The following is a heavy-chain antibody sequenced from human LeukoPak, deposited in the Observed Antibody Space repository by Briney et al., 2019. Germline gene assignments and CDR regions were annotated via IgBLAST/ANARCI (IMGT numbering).Heavy chain of an antibody. CDR1: GFTLSSYA. CDR3: AKDGGSGYYYFDY. J-gene: IGHJ4*02. V-gene: IGHV3-23*01. CDR2: ISGSGGST. D-gene: IGHD3-22*01. Sequence: GGSLRLSCAASGFTLSSYAMSWVRQAPGKGLEWVSAISGSGGSTYYADSVKGRFTISRDNSKNTLYVQMNSLRAEDTAVYYCAKDGGSGYYYFDYWGQGTLVTVSS.